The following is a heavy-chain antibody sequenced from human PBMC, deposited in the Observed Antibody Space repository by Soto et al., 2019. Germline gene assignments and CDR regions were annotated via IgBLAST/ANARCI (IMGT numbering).Heavy chain of an antibody. Sequence: EVQLLESGGGLVQPGGSLRLSCAASGFTFSSYAMSWVRQAPGKGLEWVSAISGSGGSTYYADSVKGRFTITRDNYKNTPFLQRNSIRAENRAVYYCAKGERGLLRSGPIDYWGQGTLVTVSS. V-gene: IGHV3-23*01. CDR3: AKGERGLLRSGPIDY. J-gene: IGHJ4*02. CDR1: GFTFSSYA. D-gene: IGHD6-19*01. CDR2: ISGSGGST.